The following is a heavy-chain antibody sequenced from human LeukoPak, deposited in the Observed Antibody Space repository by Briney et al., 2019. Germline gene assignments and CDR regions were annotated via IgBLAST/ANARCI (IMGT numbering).Heavy chain of an antibody. D-gene: IGHD3-10*01. CDR3: ARAYYYGSGSYYNPGY. CDR1: GYTFTSYD. Sequence: ASVKVSCKASGYTFTSYDINWVRQATGQGLEWMGWMNPNSGNTGYARKFQGRVTMTRNTSISTAYMELSSLRSEDTAVYYCARAYYYGSGSYYNPGYWGQGTLVTVSS. J-gene: IGHJ4*02. V-gene: IGHV1-8*01. CDR2: MNPNSGNT.